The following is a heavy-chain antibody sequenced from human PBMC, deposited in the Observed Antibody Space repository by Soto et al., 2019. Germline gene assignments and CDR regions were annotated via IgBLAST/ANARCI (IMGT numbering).Heavy chain of an antibody. CDR2: IYYSGST. J-gene: IGHJ4*02. CDR1: GCSLSSGIYY. D-gene: IGHD1-7*01. CDR3: ARELELRCYFDY. Sequence: SETLSLTCAVSGCSLSSGIYYLGLSRQPPGKGLEWIGSIYYSGSTYYNPSLKSRVTISVDTSKNQFSLKLSSVTAADTAVYYCARELELRCYFDYWGQGTLVTVSS. V-gene: IGHV4-39*01.